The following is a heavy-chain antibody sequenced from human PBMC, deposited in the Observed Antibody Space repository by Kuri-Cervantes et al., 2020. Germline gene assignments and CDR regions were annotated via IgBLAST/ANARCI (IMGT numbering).Heavy chain of an antibody. CDR3: ARGYCSGGSCYSAA. Sequence: GESLKISCAASGFTFSSYSMNWVRQAPGKGLEWVSSISSSSSYIYYADSVKGRFTISRDNAKNSLYLQMNSLRAEDTAVYYCARGYCSGGSCYSAAWGQGTLVTVSS. V-gene: IGHV3-21*01. D-gene: IGHD2-15*01. CDR1: GFTFSSYS. J-gene: IGHJ5*02. CDR2: ISSSSSYI.